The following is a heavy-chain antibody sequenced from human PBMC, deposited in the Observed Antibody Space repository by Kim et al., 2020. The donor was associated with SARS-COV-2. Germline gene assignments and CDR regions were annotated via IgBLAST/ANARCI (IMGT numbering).Heavy chain of an antibody. V-gene: IGHV3-30*18. CDR1: GFTFISYG. Sequence: GGSLRLSCAASGFTFISYGMHWVRQAPGKGLEWVAVISYDGSNKYYADSVKGRFTISRDNSKNTLYLQMNSLRAEDTAVYYCAKQFGYYGSGSYYKYYFDYWGQGTLVTVSS. D-gene: IGHD3-10*01. CDR3: AKQFGYYGSGSYYKYYFDY. J-gene: IGHJ4*02. CDR2: ISYDGSNK.